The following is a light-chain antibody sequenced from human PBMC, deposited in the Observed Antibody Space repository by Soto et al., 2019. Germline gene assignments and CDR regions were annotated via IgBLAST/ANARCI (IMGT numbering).Light chain of an antibody. J-gene: IGKJ2*01. V-gene: IGKV1-17*01. CDR2: SAS. CDR1: QGIRDA. Sequence: DIQMTQSPSSLSASVGDRVTITCRASQGIRDALGWYQQKPGKVPTRLIYSASSLHRGVPSRFRGSGSETEFTLTINSLQPEDFATYYCLQHSDYPFTFGQGTRLEI. CDR3: LQHSDYPFT.